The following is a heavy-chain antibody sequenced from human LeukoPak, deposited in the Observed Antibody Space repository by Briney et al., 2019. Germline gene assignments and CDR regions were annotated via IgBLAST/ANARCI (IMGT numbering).Heavy chain of an antibody. V-gene: IGHV4-30-4*01. CDR2: IYYSGST. D-gene: IGHD4-23*01. CDR3: ARHVSSGGSFHVDY. CDR1: GVSISSGDYY. Sequence: SETLSLTCTVSGVSISSGDYYWSWIRQPPGKGLEWIGYIYYSGSTYYNPSLKSRVTISVDTSKNQFSLKLSSVTAADTAVYYCARHVSSGGSFHVDYWGQGTLVTVSS. J-gene: IGHJ4*02.